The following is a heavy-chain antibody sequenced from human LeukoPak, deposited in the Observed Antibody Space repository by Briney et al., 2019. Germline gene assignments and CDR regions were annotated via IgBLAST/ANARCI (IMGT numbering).Heavy chain of an antibody. D-gene: IGHD6-13*01. CDR1: GFTFSSYA. Sequence: GGSLRLSCAASGFTFSSYAMHWVRQAPGKGLEWVAVISYDGSNKYYADSVKGRFTISRDNSKNTLYLQMNSLRAEDTAVYYCARDFLREVSSWSFDPWGQGTLVTVSS. J-gene: IGHJ5*02. V-gene: IGHV3-30-3*01. CDR2: ISYDGSNK. CDR3: ARDFLREVSSWSFDP.